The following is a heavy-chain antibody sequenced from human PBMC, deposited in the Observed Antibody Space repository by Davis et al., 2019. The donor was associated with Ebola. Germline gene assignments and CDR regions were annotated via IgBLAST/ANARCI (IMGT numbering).Heavy chain of an antibody. CDR3: ARDLFFATSPLPFFDY. V-gene: IGHV1-2*02. Sequence: ASVKVSCKASGYTFTGYYMHWVRQAPGQGLEWMGWINPNSGGTNYAQRLQGRVTMTTDTSTSTAYMELRSLRSDDTAVYYCARDLFFATSPLPFFDYWGQGTLVTVSS. D-gene: IGHD3-3*01. J-gene: IGHJ4*02. CDR2: INPNSGGT. CDR1: GYTFTGYY.